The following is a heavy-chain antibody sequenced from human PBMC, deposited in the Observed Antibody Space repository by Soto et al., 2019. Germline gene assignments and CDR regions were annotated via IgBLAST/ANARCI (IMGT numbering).Heavy chain of an antibody. CDR2: ISYDGSNK. Sequence: PGGSLRLSCAASGFTFSSYGMHWVRQAPGKGLEWVAVISYDGSNKYYADSVKGRFTISRDNSKNTLYLQRNSLRAEDTAVYYCAKDLVPGIAVAGTASYYYYGMDVWGQGTTVTVSS. J-gene: IGHJ6*02. CDR3: AKDLVPGIAVAGTASYYYYGMDV. D-gene: IGHD6-19*01. CDR1: GFTFSSYG. V-gene: IGHV3-30*18.